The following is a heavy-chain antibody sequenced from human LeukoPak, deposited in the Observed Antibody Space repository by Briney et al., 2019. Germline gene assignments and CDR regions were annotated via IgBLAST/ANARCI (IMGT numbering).Heavy chain of an antibody. J-gene: IGHJ4*02. CDR2: IRNKANSYTT. Sequence: GGSLRLSCAASGFTFSDHYMHWVRQAPGKGLEWVGRIRNKANSYTTEYAASVRGRFTISRDDSKNSLYPQMNSLKTEDTAVYYCVSGSSGWLYWGQGTLVTVSS. CDR1: GFTFSDHY. D-gene: IGHD6-19*01. CDR3: VSGSSGWLY. V-gene: IGHV3-72*01.